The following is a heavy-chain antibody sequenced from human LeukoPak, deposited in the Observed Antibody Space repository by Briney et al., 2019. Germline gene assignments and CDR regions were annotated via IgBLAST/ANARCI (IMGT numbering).Heavy chain of an antibody. D-gene: IGHD5-18*01. V-gene: IGHV4-39*07. CDR2: IYYSGST. Sequence: SETLSLTCTVSGGSISSSSYYWGWIRQPPGKGLEWIGSIYYSGSTYYNPSLKSRVTISVDTSKNQFSLKLSSVTAADTAVYYCARASIPGHSYGCFDYWGQGTLVTVSS. CDR1: GGSISSSSYY. J-gene: IGHJ4*02. CDR3: ARASIPGHSYGCFDY.